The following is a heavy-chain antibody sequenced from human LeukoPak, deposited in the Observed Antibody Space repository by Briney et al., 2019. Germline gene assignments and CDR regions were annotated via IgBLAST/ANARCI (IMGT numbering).Heavy chain of an antibody. CDR1: GGTFSSYA. CDR2: INPNSGGA. V-gene: IGHV1-2*02. J-gene: IGHJ6*02. Sequence: GASVKVSCKASGGTFSSYAISWVRQAPAQGLEWMGCINPNSGGANYVQKFQGRVTMTRDTSISTAYMELSRLRSDDTAVYYCARSFGDSSSWFYYYYGMDVWGQGTTVTVSS. CDR3: ARSFGDSSSWFYYYYGMDV. D-gene: IGHD6-13*01.